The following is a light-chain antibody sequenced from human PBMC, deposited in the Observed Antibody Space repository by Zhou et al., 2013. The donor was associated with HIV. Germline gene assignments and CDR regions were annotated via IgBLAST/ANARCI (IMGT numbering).Light chain of an antibody. V-gene: IGKV1-39*01. Sequence: DIQVTQSPPSLSASVGDRVTITCRASQGIGSWLAWFQQKPGKAPKLLIYAASSLQSGVPSRFSGSGSGTDFTLTITSLQPDDFATYYCQQSYSTPRCSFGQGTKLEIK. J-gene: IGKJ2*04. CDR2: AAS. CDR1: QGIGSW. CDR3: QQSYSTPRCS.